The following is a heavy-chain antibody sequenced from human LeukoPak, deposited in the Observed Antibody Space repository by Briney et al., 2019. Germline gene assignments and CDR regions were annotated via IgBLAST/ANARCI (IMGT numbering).Heavy chain of an antibody. V-gene: IGHV4-59*01. CDR3: ARGGYYGSGSDDAFDI. J-gene: IGHJ3*02. D-gene: IGHD3-10*01. Sequence: NASETLSLTCTVSGGSISSYYWSWIRQPPGKRLEWIGYIFYRGSTNYNPSLKSRVAISEDTSKNQFSLNLSPVTAADTAVYYCARGGYYGSGSDDAFDIRGQGTMVTVSS. CDR2: IFYRGST. CDR1: GGSISSYY.